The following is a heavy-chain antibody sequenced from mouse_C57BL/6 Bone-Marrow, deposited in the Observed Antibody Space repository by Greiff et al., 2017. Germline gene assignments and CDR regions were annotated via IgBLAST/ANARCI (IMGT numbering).Heavy chain of an antibody. Sequence: QVQLKQPGAELVKPGASVKMSCKASGYNFTSYWITWVKQRPGQGLEWIGDIYPGSGSTNYNEKFKSKATLTVDTSSSTAYMQLSSLTSEDSAVYYCARTILRLDYWGQGTTLTVSS. D-gene: IGHD1-1*01. CDR2: IYPGSGST. CDR1: GYNFTSYW. CDR3: ARTILRLDY. J-gene: IGHJ2*01. V-gene: IGHV1-55*01.